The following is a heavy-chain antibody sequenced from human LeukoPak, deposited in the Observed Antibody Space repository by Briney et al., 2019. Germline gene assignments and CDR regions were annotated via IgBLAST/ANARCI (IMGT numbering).Heavy chain of an antibody. D-gene: IGHD7-27*01. Sequence: ASVKVSFKSSGYTFTSYDFNWVRQATGQRPEWMGWMSPNSGDTGYAQKFQDRVTMTRNTSISTAYMELSSLRSDDTAVYYCARGPPNWGYDYWGAGTLVTVSS. CDR2: MSPNSGDT. CDR3: ARGPPNWGYDY. J-gene: IGHJ4*02. CDR1: GYTFTSYD. V-gene: IGHV1-8*01.